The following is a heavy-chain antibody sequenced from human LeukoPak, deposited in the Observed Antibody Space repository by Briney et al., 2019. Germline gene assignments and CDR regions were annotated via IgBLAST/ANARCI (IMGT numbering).Heavy chain of an antibody. Sequence: SETLSLTCTVSGGSISSYYWSWIRQPPGKGLEWIGYIYYSGSTNYNPSLKSRVTISVDTSKNQFSLKLSSVTAAGTAVYYCARHRRVGATTGYYFDYWGQGTLVTVSS. CDR2: IYYSGST. CDR1: GGSISSYY. CDR3: ARHRRVGATTGYYFDY. D-gene: IGHD1-26*01. V-gene: IGHV4-59*08. J-gene: IGHJ4*02.